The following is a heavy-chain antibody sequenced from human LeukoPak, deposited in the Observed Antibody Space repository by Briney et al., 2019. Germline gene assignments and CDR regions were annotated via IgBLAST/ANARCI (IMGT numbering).Heavy chain of an antibody. CDR2: IYHSGST. CDR3: ARGKKGYCSSTSCYGSYYFDY. V-gene: IGHV4-4*02. J-gene: IGHJ4*02. Sequence: PSGTLSLTCAVSGGSISSSNWWSWVRQPPGKGLEWIGEIYHSGSTNYNPSLKSRVTISVDTSKNQFSLKLSSVTAADTAVYYCARGKKGYCSSTSCYGSYYFDYWGQGTLVTVSS. D-gene: IGHD2-2*01. CDR1: GGSISSSNW.